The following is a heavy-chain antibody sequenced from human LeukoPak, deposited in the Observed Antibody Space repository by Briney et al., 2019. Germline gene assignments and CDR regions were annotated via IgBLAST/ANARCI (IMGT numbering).Heavy chain of an antibody. CDR1: GLTFSSYA. D-gene: IGHD2-2*03. V-gene: IGHV3-23*01. J-gene: IGHJ4*02. Sequence: GGSLRLSCAASGLTFSSYAMSWVRQAPGKGLEWASGISGSGGGTHYADSVKGRFTISRDNSKNTLDLQMNSLRAEDAAVYYCAKGWIDYFDYWGQGPLVTVSS. CDR2: ISGSGGGT. CDR3: AKGWIDYFDY.